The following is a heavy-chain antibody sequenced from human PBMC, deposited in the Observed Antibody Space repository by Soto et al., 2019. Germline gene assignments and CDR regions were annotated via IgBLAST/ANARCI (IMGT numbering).Heavy chain of an antibody. CDR3: ARGDSGSWGYYYYGMDV. D-gene: IGHD1-26*01. Sequence: QVQLQQWGAGLLKPSETLSLTCAVYGGSFSGYYWSWIRQPPGKGLEWIGEINHSGSTNYNPSLKSRVTISVDTSKNQFSLKLSSVTAADTAVYYCARGDSGSWGYYYYGMDVWGQGTTVTVSS. J-gene: IGHJ6*02. CDR2: INHSGST. CDR1: GGSFSGYY. V-gene: IGHV4-34*01.